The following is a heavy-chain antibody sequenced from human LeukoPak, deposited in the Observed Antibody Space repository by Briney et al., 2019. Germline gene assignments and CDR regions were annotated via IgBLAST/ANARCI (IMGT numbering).Heavy chain of an antibody. Sequence: PSETLSLTCAVCGGSFSGYSWIWIRQPPGKGLEWIGEINHSGSTNYNPSLKSRVTISVDTSKNQFSLKLSSVTAADTAVYYCARETRTNYYGSGSYVSLFDPWGQGTLVTVSS. CDR3: ARETRTNYYGSGSYVSLFDP. D-gene: IGHD3-10*01. J-gene: IGHJ5*02. V-gene: IGHV4-34*01. CDR2: INHSGST. CDR1: GGSFSGYS.